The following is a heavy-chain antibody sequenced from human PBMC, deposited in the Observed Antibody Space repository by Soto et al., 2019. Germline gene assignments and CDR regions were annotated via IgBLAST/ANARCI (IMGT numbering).Heavy chain of an antibody. CDR2: ISAYNGNT. D-gene: IGHD1-26*01. J-gene: IGHJ5*02. CDR1: GYTFTSYG. V-gene: IGHV1-18*01. CDR3: ARARGSSSWFAP. Sequence: ASVKVSCKASGYTFTSYGISWVRQAAGQGLKGMGWISAYNGNTNYAQKLQDRVTMTTDTSTSKAYMELRSLRSDDTAVYYCARARGSSSWFAPWGQGTLVTVSS.